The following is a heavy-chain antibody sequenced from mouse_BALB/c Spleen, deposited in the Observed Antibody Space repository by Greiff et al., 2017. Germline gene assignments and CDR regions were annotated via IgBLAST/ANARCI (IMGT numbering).Heavy chain of an antibody. CDR2: INPSTGYT. CDR1: GYTFTSYW. J-gene: IGHJ4*01. Sequence: QVQLQQSGAELAKPGASVKMSCKASGYTFTSYWMHWVKQRPGQGLEWIGYINPSTGYTEYNQKFKDKATLTADKSSSTAYMQLSSLTSEDSAVYYCAGYAHYYAMDYWGQGTSVTVSS. V-gene: IGHV1-7*01. D-gene: IGHD2-2*01. CDR3: AGYAHYYAMDY.